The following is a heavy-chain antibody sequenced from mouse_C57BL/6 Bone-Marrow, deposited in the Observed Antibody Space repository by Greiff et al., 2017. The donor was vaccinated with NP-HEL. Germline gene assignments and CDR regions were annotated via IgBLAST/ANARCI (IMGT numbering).Heavy chain of an antibody. CDR3: APWYWYFDV. Sequence: EVQVVESGGGLVKPGGSLKLSCAASGFTFSDYGMHWVRQAPEKGLEWVAYISSGSSTIYYADTVKGRFTISRDNAKNTLFLQMTSLRSEDTAMYYCAPWYWYFDVWGTGTTVTVSS. CDR2: ISSGSSTI. V-gene: IGHV5-17*01. CDR1: GFTFSDYG. J-gene: IGHJ1*03.